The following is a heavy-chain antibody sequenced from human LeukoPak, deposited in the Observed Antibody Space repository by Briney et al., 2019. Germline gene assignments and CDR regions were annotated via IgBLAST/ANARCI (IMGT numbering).Heavy chain of an antibody. J-gene: IGHJ4*02. CDR3: ARSPTKRVPEDY. V-gene: IGHV4-34*01. Sequence: SETLSLTCAVYGGSFSGYYWSWIRQPPGKGLEWIREINHSGSTNYNPSLKSRVTISVDTSKNQFSLKLSSVTAADTAVYYCARSPTKRVPEDYWGQGTLVTVSS. CDR1: GGSFSGYY. CDR2: INHSGST. D-gene: IGHD2-2*01.